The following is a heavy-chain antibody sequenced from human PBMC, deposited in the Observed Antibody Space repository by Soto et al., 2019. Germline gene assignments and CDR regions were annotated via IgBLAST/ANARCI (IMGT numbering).Heavy chain of an antibody. Sequence: EVHLVQSGGGLVQPGGSLRLSCAASGFTFSSSPISWVRQVPGKGLEWISAIRNDGGSMYYKESVKGRFTISRDNSKNTSSLRMKNLRAEDTAIYWSAFSSDWGQGALVIVSS. CDR3: AFSSD. J-gene: IGHJ4*02. CDR1: GFTFSSSP. V-gene: IGHV3-23*02. D-gene: IGHD2-2*01. CDR2: IRNDGGSM.